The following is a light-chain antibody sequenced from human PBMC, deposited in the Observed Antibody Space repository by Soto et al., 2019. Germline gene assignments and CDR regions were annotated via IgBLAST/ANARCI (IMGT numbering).Light chain of an antibody. Sequence: EILLTQSPGALAVSPGEVATLSCRASQSVRDNLAWYQQKPGQAPRLLIYRASIRATGVPARFSGSGSGTDFTLTISSPQPEDVAMYYCQQRSDSITFGQGTRLEIK. J-gene: IGKJ5*01. V-gene: IGKV3-11*01. CDR2: RAS. CDR3: QQRSDSIT. CDR1: QSVRDN.